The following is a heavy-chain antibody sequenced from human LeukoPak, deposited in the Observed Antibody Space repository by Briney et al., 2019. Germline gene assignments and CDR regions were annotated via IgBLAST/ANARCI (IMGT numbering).Heavy chain of an antibody. D-gene: IGHD3-10*01. CDR1: EYILSDYY. J-gene: IGHJ5*02. CDR2: INLNSGGT. V-gene: IGHV1-2*02. CDR3: ARSSGGSGRWGDNWFDP. Sequence: ASVKVSCKTSEYILSDYYVHWVRQAPGEGLEWMGWINLNSGGTNYAQKFQGRVTMTRDTSISTAYMELSSLRSDDTAVYCCARSSGGSGRWGDNWFDPWGQGTLVSVSS.